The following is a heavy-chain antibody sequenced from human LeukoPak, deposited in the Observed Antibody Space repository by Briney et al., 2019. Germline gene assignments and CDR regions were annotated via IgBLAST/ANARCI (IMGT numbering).Heavy chain of an antibody. J-gene: IGHJ6*03. V-gene: IGHV1-18*01. Sequence: ASVKVSCKASGYTFTSYGISWVRQAPGQGLEWMGWISAYNGNTNYAQKLQGRVTMTTDTSTSTAYMELRSLRSDDTAVYYCARVVEGYVRFRVYYYYYMDVWGKGTTVTVSS. CDR3: ARVVEGYVRFRVYYYYYMDV. D-gene: IGHD2-15*01. CDR2: ISAYNGNT. CDR1: GYTFTSYG.